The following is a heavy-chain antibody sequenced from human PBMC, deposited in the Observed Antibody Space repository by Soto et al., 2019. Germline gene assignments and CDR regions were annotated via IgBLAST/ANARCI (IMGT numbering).Heavy chain of an antibody. D-gene: IGHD3-22*01. CDR3: ARHSYYYDSSGYYAFDI. CDR1: GGPISSSSYY. Sequence: SETLSLTCTVSGGPISSSSYYWGWIRQPPGKGLEWIGSIYYSGSTYYNPSLKSRVTISVDTSKNQFSLKLSSVTAADTAVYYCARHSYYYDSSGYYAFDIWGQGTMVTVSS. V-gene: IGHV4-39*01. CDR2: IYYSGST. J-gene: IGHJ3*02.